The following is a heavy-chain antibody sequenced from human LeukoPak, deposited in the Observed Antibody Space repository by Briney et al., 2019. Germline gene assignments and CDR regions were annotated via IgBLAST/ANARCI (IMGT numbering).Heavy chain of an antibody. CDR1: GGTFSSYA. J-gene: IGHJ4*02. Sequence: GASVKVSCKASGGTFSSYAISWVRQAPGQGLERMGGIIPIFGTANYAQKFQGRVTITADESTSTAYMELSSLRSEDTAVYYCAFADSYGYDFDYWGQGTLVTVSS. CDR3: AFADSYGYDFDY. V-gene: IGHV1-69*13. D-gene: IGHD5-18*01. CDR2: IIPIFGTA.